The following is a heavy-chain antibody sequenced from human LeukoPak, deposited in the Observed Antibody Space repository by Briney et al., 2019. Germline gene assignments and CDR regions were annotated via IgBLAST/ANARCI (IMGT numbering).Heavy chain of an antibody. D-gene: IGHD6-6*01. J-gene: IGHJ4*02. CDR3: ARHTTLSIAAQFDY. V-gene: IGHV4-39*01. CDR1: GGSISSSSYY. Sequence: PSETLSLTCTVSGGSISSSSYYWGWIRQPPGEGLEWIGSIYYNGSTYYNPSLKSRVTISVDTSKNQFSLKLSSVTAADTAVYYCARHTTLSIAAQFDYWGQGTLVTVSS. CDR2: IYYNGST.